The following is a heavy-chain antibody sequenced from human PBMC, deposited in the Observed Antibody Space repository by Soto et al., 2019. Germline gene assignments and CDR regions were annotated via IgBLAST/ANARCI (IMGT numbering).Heavy chain of an antibody. J-gene: IGHJ5*02. CDR3: ARDRIPWYSSSSAAWWFDP. CDR1: GYTFTSYG. CDR2: ISAYNGNT. Sequence: VASVKVSCKASGYTFTSYGISWVRQAPGQGLEWMGWISAYNGNTNYAQKLQGRVTMTTDTSTSTAYMELRSLRSDDTAVYYCARDRIPWYSSSSAAWWFDPWGQGTLVTVSS. D-gene: IGHD6-6*01. V-gene: IGHV1-18*04.